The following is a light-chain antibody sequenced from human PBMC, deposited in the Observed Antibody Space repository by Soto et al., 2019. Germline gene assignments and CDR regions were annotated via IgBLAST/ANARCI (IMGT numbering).Light chain of an antibody. CDR1: QSISNW. J-gene: IGKJ5*01. CDR2: KAS. Sequence: DIQMTQSPSTLSASVGDRVTITCRASQSISNWLAWHQQKPGKVPKILIYKASSLESGVPSRFSGSGSGTEFTLTISSLEPEDFAVYYCQQRSNWPPSTFGQGTRLEIK. CDR3: QQRSNWPPST. V-gene: IGKV1-5*03.